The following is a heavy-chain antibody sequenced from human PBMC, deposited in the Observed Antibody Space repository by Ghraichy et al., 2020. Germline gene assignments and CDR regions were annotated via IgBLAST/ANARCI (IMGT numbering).Heavy chain of an antibody. J-gene: IGHJ5*02. D-gene: IGHD2-8*01. CDR2: ISGGGATT. CDR1: GFTFSSYA. Sequence: GGSLRLSCAASGFTFSSYAMSWVRQAPGKGLEWVSGISGGGATTYYADSVNGRFTVSRDNSKNTLYLQMNSLRAEDTAVYYCATVSGSILIPSAKDWFDPWGQGTLVTVSS. V-gene: IGHV3-23*01. CDR3: ATVSGSILIPSAKDWFDP.